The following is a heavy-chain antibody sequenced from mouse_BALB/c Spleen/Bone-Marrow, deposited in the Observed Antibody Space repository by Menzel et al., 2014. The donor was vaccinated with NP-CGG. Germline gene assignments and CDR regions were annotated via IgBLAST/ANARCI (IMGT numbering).Heavy chain of an antibody. Sequence: EVKVEESGAELVKPGASVKLSCTASGFNIKDTYMHWVMQRPEQGLEWIGRIDPANGNTKYDPKFQGKATITADTSSNTAYLQISSLTSEDTAVYYCANYYYGSSYGFAYWGQGTLVTVSA. CDR2: IDPANGNT. D-gene: IGHD1-1*01. V-gene: IGHV14-3*02. CDR3: ANYYYGSSYGFAY. J-gene: IGHJ3*01. CDR1: GFNIKDTY.